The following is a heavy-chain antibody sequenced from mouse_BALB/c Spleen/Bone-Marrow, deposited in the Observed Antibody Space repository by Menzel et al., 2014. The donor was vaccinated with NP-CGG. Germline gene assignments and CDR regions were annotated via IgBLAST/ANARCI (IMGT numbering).Heavy chain of an antibody. J-gene: IGHJ3*01. D-gene: IGHD1-1*01. V-gene: IGHV14-3*02. CDR3: ARYNYGSSQFAY. Sequence: EVRLQQSGADLVKPGASVKLPCTASGVNIKDTYMLWVKQRPEQGLEWIGRIDPANGNTKYDPKFQGKATITADRSSNTAYLQLSSLTSEDTAVYYCARYNYGSSQFAYWGQGTLVTVSA. CDR1: GVNIKDTY. CDR2: IDPANGNT.